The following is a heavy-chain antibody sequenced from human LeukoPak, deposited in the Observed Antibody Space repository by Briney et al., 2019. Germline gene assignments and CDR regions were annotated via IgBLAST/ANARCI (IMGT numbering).Heavy chain of an antibody. CDR1: GFTFSSYG. V-gene: IGHV3-33*01. CDR2: IWYDGSNK. CDR3: ARDPPAEPRFDF. J-gene: IGHJ4*02. Sequence: GGSLRLSCAASGFTFSSYGMHWVRQAPGKGLEWVAVIWYDGSNKYYADSVKGRFTTSRDNSKNTLYLQMNSLRAEDMAVYYCARDPPAEPRFDFWGQGTLVTVSS.